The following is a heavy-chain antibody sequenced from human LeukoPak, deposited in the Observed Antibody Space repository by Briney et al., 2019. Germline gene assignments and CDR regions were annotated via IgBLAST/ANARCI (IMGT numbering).Heavy chain of an antibody. D-gene: IGHD2-15*01. V-gene: IGHV4-4*02. CDR2: IYHSGST. Sequence: NPSGTLSLTCAVSGGSISSSNWWSWVRQPPGKGLEWIGEIYHSGSTNYNPSLKSRVTISVDKSKNQFSLKLSSVTAADTAVYYCARELGLYCSGGSCYLNRHNWFDPWGQGTLVTVSS. CDR3: ARELGLYCSGGSCYLNRHNWFDP. CDR1: GGSISSSNW. J-gene: IGHJ5*02.